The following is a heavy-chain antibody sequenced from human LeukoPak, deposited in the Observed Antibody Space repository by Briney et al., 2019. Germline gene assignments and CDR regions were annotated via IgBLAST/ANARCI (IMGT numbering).Heavy chain of an antibody. CDR3: ARDILTGDGYFQH. D-gene: IGHD3-9*01. V-gene: IGHV3-7*01. CDR2: IKQDGSEK. CDR1: GFTFSSYW. Sequence: GGSLRLSCAASGFTFSSYWMSWVRQAPGKGLEWVANIKQDGSEKYYVDSVKGRFTISRDNAKNSLYLQMNSLRAEDTAVYYCARDILTGDGYFQHWGQGTLVTVSS. J-gene: IGHJ1*01.